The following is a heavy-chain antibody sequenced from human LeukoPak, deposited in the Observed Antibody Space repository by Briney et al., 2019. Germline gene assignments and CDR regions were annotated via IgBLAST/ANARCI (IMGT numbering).Heavy chain of an antibody. CDR1: GGSVSGYY. CDR3: ARIHRYCSGGACYVLDN. Sequence: SETLSLTCVVSGGSVSGYYWGWIRQPPGRGLEWIGYVYYSGSTNFNPSFKSRITISVDTSRNQFSPQLSSVTAADTAVYYCARIHRYCSGGACYVLDNWGQGTLVAVSS. CDR2: VYYSGST. D-gene: IGHD2-15*01. V-gene: IGHV4-59*02. J-gene: IGHJ4*02.